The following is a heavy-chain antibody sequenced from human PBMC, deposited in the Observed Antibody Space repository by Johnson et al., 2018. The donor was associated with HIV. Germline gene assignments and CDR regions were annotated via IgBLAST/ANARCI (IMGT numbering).Heavy chain of an antibody. V-gene: IGHV3-66*02. D-gene: IGHD1-26*01. CDR2: IYSGGST. CDR3: ARVRVGAFDI. Sequence: VQLVESGGGLVQPGGSLRLSCAASGFTVSSNYMSWVRQAPGKGLEWVSVIYSGGSTYYTDSVKGRFTISRDNSKNMLFLQINSLRVEDTAVYYCARVRVGAFDIWGQGTMVTVSS. J-gene: IGHJ3*02. CDR1: GFTVSSNY.